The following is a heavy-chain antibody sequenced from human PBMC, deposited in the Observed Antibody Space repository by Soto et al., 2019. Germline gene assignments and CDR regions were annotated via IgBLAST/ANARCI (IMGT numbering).Heavy chain of an antibody. CDR3: ARVARGAWGVFDP. Sequence: EVQLVESGGGLVQPGGSLRLSCAASGFTFSSYCMHWVRQAPGKGLEWVSRIDYDGGTTSYADSVKGRFTISRDNAKNTLYLQMSSLTAEDTAVYYCARVARGAWGVFDPWGQGTLVTVSP. J-gene: IGHJ5*02. CDR1: GFTFSSYC. D-gene: IGHD3-16*01. CDR2: IDYDGGTT. V-gene: IGHV3-74*01.